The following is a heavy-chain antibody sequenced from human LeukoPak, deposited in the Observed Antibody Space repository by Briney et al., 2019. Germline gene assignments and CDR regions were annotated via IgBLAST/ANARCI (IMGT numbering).Heavy chain of an antibody. CDR1: GFTFSTYA. Sequence: GRSLRLSCAASGFTFSTYAMHWVRQAPGKGLEWVASISYDGSDKYYADSVKGRFTISRDNSKNTLHLQMNSLRAEDTAVYYCTRHLNYYLDYWGQGTLVTVSS. CDR3: TRHLNYYLDY. CDR2: ISYDGSDK. D-gene: IGHD3-10*01. V-gene: IGHV3-30*04. J-gene: IGHJ4*02.